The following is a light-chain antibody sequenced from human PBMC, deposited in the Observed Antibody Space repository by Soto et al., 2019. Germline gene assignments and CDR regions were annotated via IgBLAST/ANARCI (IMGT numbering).Light chain of an antibody. CDR2: GAS. CDR1: ENVRTF. Sequence: TQSPATLSLSPGERATLSCRASENVRTFVDWYQQKPGQAPRPLIYGASNRATDIPARFSGSGSGTEFTLTISSLQSEDFAVYYCQQYDNWPITFGQGTRLEI. CDR3: QQYDNWPIT. J-gene: IGKJ5*01. V-gene: IGKV3D-15*01.